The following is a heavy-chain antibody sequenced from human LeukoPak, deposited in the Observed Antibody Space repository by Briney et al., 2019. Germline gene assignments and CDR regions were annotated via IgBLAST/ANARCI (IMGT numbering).Heavy chain of an antibody. CDR1: AYSISSGYF. D-gene: IGHD1-26*01. Sequence: SETLSLTCAVSAYSISSGYFWDWIRQPPGKGLEWLGSISHSGNTFYNPSLKSRVTISVDTSKNKFSVKVRSVTAADTAVYYCARRSGSFYSLDHWGQGTLVTVSS. V-gene: IGHV4-38-2*01. CDR2: ISHSGNT. CDR3: ARRSGSFYSLDH. J-gene: IGHJ4*02.